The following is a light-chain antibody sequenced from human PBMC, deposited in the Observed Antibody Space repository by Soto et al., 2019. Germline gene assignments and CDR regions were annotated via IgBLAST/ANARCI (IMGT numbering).Light chain of an antibody. J-gene: IGKJ5*01. CDR3: QQYNTWPPIT. CDR2: GAF. Sequence: EIVMTQSPATLSVSPGERVTLSCRASQSVTSNLAWYQQKPGQAPRLLIYGAFTRATGIPARFSGSGSGTEFTLTISSLQSEDFAVYYCQQYNTWPPITFGQGTRLDMK. V-gene: IGKV3-15*01. CDR1: QSVTSN.